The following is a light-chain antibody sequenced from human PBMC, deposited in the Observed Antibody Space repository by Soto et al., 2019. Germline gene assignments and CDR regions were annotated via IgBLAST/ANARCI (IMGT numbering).Light chain of an antibody. CDR1: QSVHSN. Sequence: EIVMTQSPATLSVPPGERATLSCRASQSVHSNLAWYQQKPGQAPRLLIYGASTRATGIPARFSGSGSGTEFTLTISSLQSEDFAVYYCQQYNDWPFTIGGGTKVDI. V-gene: IGKV3-15*01. CDR3: QQYNDWPFT. J-gene: IGKJ4*01. CDR2: GAS.